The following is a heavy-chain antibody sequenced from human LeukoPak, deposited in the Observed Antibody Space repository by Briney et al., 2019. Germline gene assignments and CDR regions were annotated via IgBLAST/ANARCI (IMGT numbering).Heavy chain of an antibody. Sequence: SETLSLTCAVYGGSFSGYYWSWIRQPPGKGLEWIGEINHSGSTNYNPSLKSRVTISVDTSKNQFSLKLSSVTAADTAVYYCARSAVRSPTDYWGQGTLVTVSS. V-gene: IGHV4-34*01. D-gene: IGHD1-26*01. J-gene: IGHJ4*02. CDR3: ARSAVRSPTDY. CDR1: GGSFSGYY. CDR2: INHSGST.